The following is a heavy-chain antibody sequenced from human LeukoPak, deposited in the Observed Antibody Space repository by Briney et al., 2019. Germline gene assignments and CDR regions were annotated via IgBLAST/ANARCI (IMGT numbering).Heavy chain of an antibody. CDR1: GLPFSSHW. CDR3: ARYGSIAAAGTFDY. V-gene: IGHV3-7*01. D-gene: IGHD6-13*01. J-gene: IGHJ4*02. Sequence: GGSLRLSCAASGLPFSSHWLSWFRQSPGKGLEWVAHINRDGTEKQYLDSVKGRFAISRDNARNSQYLQMNNLRAEDTAVYYCARYGSIAAAGTFDYWGLGTLVTVSS. CDR2: INRDGTEK.